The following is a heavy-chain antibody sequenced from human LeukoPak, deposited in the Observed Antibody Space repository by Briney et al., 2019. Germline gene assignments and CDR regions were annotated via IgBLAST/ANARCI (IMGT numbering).Heavy chain of an antibody. CDR3: ARDGYTRGSWFDP. D-gene: IGHD5-24*01. Sequence: SVKVSCKASGGTFSSYAISWVRQAPGQGLEWMGGIIPIFGTANYAQKFQGRVTITADESTSTAYMELSSLRSEDTAVYYCARDGYTRGSWFDPWGQGTLVTVSS. CDR2: IIPIFGTA. J-gene: IGHJ5*02. CDR1: GGTFSSYA. V-gene: IGHV1-69*01.